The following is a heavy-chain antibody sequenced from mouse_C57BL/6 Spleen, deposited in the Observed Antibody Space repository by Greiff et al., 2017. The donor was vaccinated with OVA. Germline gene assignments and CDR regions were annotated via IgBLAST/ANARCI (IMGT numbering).Heavy chain of an antibody. J-gene: IGHJ2*01. V-gene: IGHV14-1*01. Sequence: EVQLQQSGAELVRPGASVKLSCTASGFYIKDYYMHWVKQRPEQGLEWIGRIDPEDGDTEYAPKFQGKATMTADTSSNTAYLQLSSLTSEDTAVYYCTLRVKGDYFDYWGQGTTLTVSS. CDR1: GFYIKDYY. CDR2: IDPEDGDT. CDR3: TLRVKGDYFDY. D-gene: IGHD2-5*01.